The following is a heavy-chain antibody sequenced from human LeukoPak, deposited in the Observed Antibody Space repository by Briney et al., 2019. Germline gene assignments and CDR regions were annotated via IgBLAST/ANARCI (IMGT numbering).Heavy chain of an antibody. J-gene: IGHJ6*02. CDR2: INPNSGGT. CDR1: GYTFTGYY. Sequence: ASVKVSCKASGYTFTGYYMHWVRQAPGQGLEWMGWINPNSGGTNYAQKFQGRVTMTRDTSISIAYMELSRLRSDDTAMYYCARGLGSLCSGCSCYYYYGMDVWGQRTTVTVSS. CDR3: ARGLGSLCSGCSCYYYYGMDV. D-gene: IGHD2-15*01. V-gene: IGHV1-2*02.